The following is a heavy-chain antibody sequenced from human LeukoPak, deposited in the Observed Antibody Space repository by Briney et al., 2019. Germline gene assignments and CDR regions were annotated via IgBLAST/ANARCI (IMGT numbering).Heavy chain of an antibody. V-gene: IGHV3-21*04. J-gene: IGHJ4*02. CDR1: AFSLNAYN. CDR2: ISYTGTYI. Sequence: TGGSLRLSCAASAFSLNAYNMNWVRQAPGKGLEWVSSISYTGTYIYYADSVKGRFTISRDNAQNSLYLQMNSLRAEDTAIYYCVRDRGTYRPIDYWGQGTLVTVSS. CDR3: VRDRGTYRPIDY.